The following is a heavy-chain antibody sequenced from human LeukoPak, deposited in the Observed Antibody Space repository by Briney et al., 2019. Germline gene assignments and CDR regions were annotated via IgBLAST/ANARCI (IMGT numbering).Heavy chain of an antibody. CDR2: ISSSGSTI. J-gene: IGHJ4*02. Sequence: GGSLRLSCAASEFTFSSYEMNWVRQAPGKGLEWVSYISSSGSTIYYADSVKGRFTISRDNAKNSLYLQMNSLRAEDTAVYYCARVQEMATRAFDYWGQGTLVTVSS. D-gene: IGHD5-24*01. CDR1: EFTFSSYE. V-gene: IGHV3-48*03. CDR3: ARVQEMATRAFDY.